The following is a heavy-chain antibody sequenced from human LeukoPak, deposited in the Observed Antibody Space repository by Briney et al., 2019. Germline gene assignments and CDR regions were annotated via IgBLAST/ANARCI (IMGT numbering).Heavy chain of an antibody. D-gene: IGHD4-17*01. CDR3: ARGYDYGDPRTDYHGMDV. Sequence: GGSLRVSCPVSGSTFSTYALSWVRQAPGKGLEWVPAVRGSGSDTYYADSVKGRFTISRDNAKNSLYLQMNSLRDEDTAVYYCARGYDYGDPRTDYHGMDVWGQGTTVTVSS. CDR2: VRGSGSDT. V-gene: IGHV3-23*01. CDR1: GSTFSTYA. J-gene: IGHJ6*02.